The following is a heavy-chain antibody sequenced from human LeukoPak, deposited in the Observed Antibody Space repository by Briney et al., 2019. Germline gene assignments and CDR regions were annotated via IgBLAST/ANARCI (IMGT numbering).Heavy chain of an antibody. V-gene: IGHV1-2*02. CDR2: INPNSGGT. CDR3: ARQWLGPKYFQH. Sequence: ASVKVSCKASGYTFTDYYIHWVRQAPGQGLEWMGWINPNSGGTNYAQKFQGRVTMTRDTSISTAYMELNRLRSDDTAVYYCARQWLGPKYFQHWGQGTLVTVSS. D-gene: IGHD6-19*01. J-gene: IGHJ1*01. CDR1: GYTFTDYY.